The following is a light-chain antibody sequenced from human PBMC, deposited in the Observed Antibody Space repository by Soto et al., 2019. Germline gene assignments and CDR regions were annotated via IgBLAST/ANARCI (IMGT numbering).Light chain of an antibody. CDR3: YSYAGSNNLV. CDR2: EVS. V-gene: IGLV2-8*01. Sequence: QSALTQPPSASGSPGQSVTISCTGTSSDVGGYNYVSWFQQHPGKAPKLLISEVSRRASGVPDRFSGSKSGNTASLTVSGLKAEDEADYYCYSYAGSNNLVFGGGTKLTVL. CDR1: SSDVGGYNY. J-gene: IGLJ3*02.